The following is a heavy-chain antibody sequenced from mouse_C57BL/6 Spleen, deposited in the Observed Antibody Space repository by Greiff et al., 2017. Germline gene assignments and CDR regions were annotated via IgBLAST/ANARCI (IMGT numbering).Heavy chain of an antibody. CDR1: GFTFSDAW. D-gene: IGHD2-5*01. J-gene: IGHJ4*01. CDR3: TRVNYSNYEGAMDY. V-gene: IGHV6-6*01. Sequence: DVMLVESGGGLVQPGGSMKLSCAASGFTFSDAWMDWVRQSPEKGLEWVAEIRNKANNHATYYAESVKGRFTISRDDSKSSVYLQMNSLRAEDTGIYYCTRVNYSNYEGAMDYWGQGTSVTVSS. CDR2: IRNKANNHAT.